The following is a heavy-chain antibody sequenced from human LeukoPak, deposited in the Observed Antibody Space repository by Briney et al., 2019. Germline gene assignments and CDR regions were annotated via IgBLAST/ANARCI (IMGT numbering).Heavy chain of an antibody. V-gene: IGHV4-39*07. CDR2: IYYSGST. D-gene: IGHD1-26*01. CDR3: AREREWASTAYDY. Sequence: PSETLSLTCTVSGGSISSGSYYWSWIRQPPGKGLEWIGSIYYSGSTYYNLSLKSRVTISVDTSKNQFSLKLSSVTAADTAVYYCAREREWASTAYDYWGQGTLVTVSS. CDR1: GGSISSGSYY. J-gene: IGHJ4*02.